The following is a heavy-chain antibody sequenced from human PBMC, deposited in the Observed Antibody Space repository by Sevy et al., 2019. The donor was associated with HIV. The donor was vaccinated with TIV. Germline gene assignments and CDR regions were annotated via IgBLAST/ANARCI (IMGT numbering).Heavy chain of an antibody. J-gene: IGHJ3*01. CDR3: AKDVVAVVGDAFDV. V-gene: IGHV3-23*01. CDR2: TGGRGGAT. Sequence: GGSLRLSCAASGFPFSSYAMNWVRQGPGKGLEWVSATGGRGGATYYADSGKGRFTISRDNSKNTLYLQMDSLRAEDTAVYYCAKDVVAVVGDAFDVWGQGTMVTVSS. D-gene: IGHD2-15*01. CDR1: GFPFSSYA.